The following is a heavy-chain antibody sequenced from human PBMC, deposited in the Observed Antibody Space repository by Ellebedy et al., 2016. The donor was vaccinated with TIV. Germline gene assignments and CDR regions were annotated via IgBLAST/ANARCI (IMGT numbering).Heavy chain of an antibody. V-gene: IGHV3-23*01. Sequence: PGGSLRLSCAASGFTFSIYAMGWVPQAPGKGLEWVSTISRNGGGTYYAGSVEGRFTISRDNSNNTLWLQMSGLRAEDTARYFCAKDLGIERQWGFDYWGQGTLVTVSS. J-gene: IGHJ4*02. CDR3: AKDLGIERQWGFDY. D-gene: IGHD1-26*01. CDR2: ISRNGGGT. CDR1: GFTFSIYA.